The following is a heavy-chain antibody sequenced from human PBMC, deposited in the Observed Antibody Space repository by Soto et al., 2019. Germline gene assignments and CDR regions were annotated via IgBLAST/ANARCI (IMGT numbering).Heavy chain of an antibody. J-gene: IGHJ4*02. CDR2: ISGSGGRT. Sequence: LRLSCAASEFTFSSYAMSWVRQAPGKGLEWVSTISGSGGRTYYADSAKGRFTISRDNSRNTLHLQMNSLRVEDTALYYCAKTLLSTSWYGLHDYVSQGTLVTVSS. CDR3: AKTLLSTSWYGLHDY. CDR1: EFTFSSYA. D-gene: IGHD6-13*01. V-gene: IGHV3-23*01.